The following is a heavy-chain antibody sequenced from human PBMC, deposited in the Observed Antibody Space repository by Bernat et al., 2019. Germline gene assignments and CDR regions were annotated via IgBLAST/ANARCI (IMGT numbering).Heavy chain of an antibody. CDR1: GGSISSSSYY. CDR3: ARHRADILTGYWWFDP. J-gene: IGHJ5*02. D-gene: IGHD3-9*01. V-gene: IGHV4-39*01. CDR2: IYYSGST. Sequence: QLQLQESGPGLVKPSETLSLTCTVSGGSISSSSYYWGWIRQPPGKGLEWIGSIYYSGSTYYNPSLKSRVTISVDTSKNQFSLKLSSVTAADTAVYYCARHRADILTGYWWFDPWGQGTLVTVSS.